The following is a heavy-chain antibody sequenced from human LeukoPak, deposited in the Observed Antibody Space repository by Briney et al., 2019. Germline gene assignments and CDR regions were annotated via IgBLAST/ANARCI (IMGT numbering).Heavy chain of an antibody. CDR2: INPSTGNT. Sequence: ASVKVSCKASGYTFTSHYVHWVRQAPGQGLEWVGQINPSTGNTRYAQKCQGRLAVTRDSSTSTAYMELSSLTSDDTAVYYCAREIAATGKTFDFWGQGTLVTVSS. D-gene: IGHD6-13*01. V-gene: IGHV1-46*01. CDR1: GYTFTSHY. CDR3: AREIAATGKTFDF. J-gene: IGHJ4*02.